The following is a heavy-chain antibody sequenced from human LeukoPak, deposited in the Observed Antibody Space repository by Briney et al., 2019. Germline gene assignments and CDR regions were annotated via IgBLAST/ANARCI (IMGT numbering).Heavy chain of an antibody. V-gene: IGHV3-21*01. Sequence: GGSLRLSCAASGFTFSSYSMNWVRQAPGKGLEWVSSISSSSSYIYYADSVKGRFTISRDNAKNLLYLQMNSLRAEDTAVYYCAKGEGILTTEDYWGQGTLVTVSS. CDR3: AKGEGILTTEDY. CDR2: ISSSSSYI. D-gene: IGHD3-9*01. J-gene: IGHJ4*02. CDR1: GFTFSSYS.